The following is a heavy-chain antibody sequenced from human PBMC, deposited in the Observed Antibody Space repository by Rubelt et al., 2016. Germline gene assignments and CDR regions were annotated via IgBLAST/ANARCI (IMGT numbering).Heavy chain of an antibody. J-gene: IGHJ3*01. D-gene: IGHD1-14*01. CDR1: GFTFSDHY. CDR3: AKTGGYNALDV. V-gene: IGHV3-23*01. CDR2: ISGSGGST. Sequence: EMQMLESGGGLVQRGGSLRLSCAASGFTFSDHYMDWVRQAPGKGLEWVSAISGSGGSTYYADSVKGRFTISRDNAKNTLYLKRNRLGAEDTAVYYCAKTGGYNALDVWGQGTMVTVSS.